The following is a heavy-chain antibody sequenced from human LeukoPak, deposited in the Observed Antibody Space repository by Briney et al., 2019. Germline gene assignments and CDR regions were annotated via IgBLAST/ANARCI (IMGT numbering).Heavy chain of an antibody. CDR2: IKQDGSEK. CDR1: GFTFSSYW. CDR3: ARDWRSGGSCWLY. D-gene: IGHD2-15*01. Sequence: PGGSLRLSCAASGFTFSSYWMSWVRQAPGKGLEWVANIKQDGSEKYYVDSVKGRFTISRDNAKNSLYLQMNSLRAEDTAVYYCARDWRSGGSCWLYWGQGTLVTVSS. J-gene: IGHJ4*02. V-gene: IGHV3-7*01.